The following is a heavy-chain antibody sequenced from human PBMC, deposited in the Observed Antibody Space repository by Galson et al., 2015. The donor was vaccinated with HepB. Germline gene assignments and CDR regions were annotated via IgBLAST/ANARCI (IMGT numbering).Heavy chain of an antibody. Sequence: SGFTFSSYAMSWVRQAPGKGLEWVSAISGSGGSTYYADSVKGRFTISRDNSKNTLYLQMNSLRAGDTAVYYCAKDRRGADYWGQGTLVTVSS. CDR3: AKDRRGADY. J-gene: IGHJ4*02. CDR2: ISGSGGST. D-gene: IGHD3-10*01. V-gene: IGHV3-23*01. CDR1: GFTFSSYA.